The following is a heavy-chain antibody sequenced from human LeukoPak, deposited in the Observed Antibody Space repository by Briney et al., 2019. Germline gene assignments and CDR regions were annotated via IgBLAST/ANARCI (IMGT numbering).Heavy chain of an antibody. CDR2: ISTYSGNT. J-gene: IGHJ4*02. D-gene: IGHD2-2*01. CDR3: ARDTNQLTYSDY. Sequence: ASVKVSCKASGYTFTTYGFCGVRQAPGQGLEGMGWISTYSGNTKYAQKLQGRVTMTTDASTSTAYMELRSLRSDDTAVYYCARDTNQLTYSDYWGQGTLVTVSS. V-gene: IGHV1-18*01. CDR1: GYTFTTYG.